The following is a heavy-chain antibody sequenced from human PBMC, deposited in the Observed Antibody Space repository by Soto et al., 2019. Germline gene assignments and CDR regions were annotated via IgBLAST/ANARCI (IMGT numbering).Heavy chain of an antibody. D-gene: IGHD3-16*01. J-gene: IGHJ3*02. Sequence: SETLSLTCTVSGGSISSSNYYWGWIRQPPGKGLEWIGSIYYSGSTAYNSSLKSRVTMSVDTSKNQLSLRLSSATAADTAVYYCASPTLGAFDIWGQGTMVTISS. CDR1: GGSISSSNYY. CDR2: IYYSGST. CDR3: ASPTLGAFDI. V-gene: IGHV4-39*01.